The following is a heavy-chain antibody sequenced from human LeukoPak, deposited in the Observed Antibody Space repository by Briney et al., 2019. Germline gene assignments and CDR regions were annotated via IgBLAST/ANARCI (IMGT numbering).Heavy chain of an antibody. V-gene: IGHV2-5*01. D-gene: IGHD3-9*01. CDR2: IYWNDDK. Sequence: SGPTLVNPTQTLTLTCTFSGFSLSTSGVGVGWIRQPPGKALEWLALIYWNDDKRYSPSLKSRLTITKDTSKNQVVLTMTNMDPVDTATYYCALSLSYYDILTGYYLGGRNWFDPWGQGTLVTVSS. J-gene: IGHJ5*02. CDR3: ALSLSYYDILTGYYLGGRNWFDP. CDR1: GFSLSTSGVG.